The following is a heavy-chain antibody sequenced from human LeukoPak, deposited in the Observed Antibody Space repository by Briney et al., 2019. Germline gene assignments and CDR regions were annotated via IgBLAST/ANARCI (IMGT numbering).Heavy chain of an antibody. J-gene: IGHJ5*02. CDR2: IYYSGST. CDR3: ARTEGYCSGGSCYSFDP. V-gene: IGHV4-59*08. D-gene: IGHD2-15*01. CDR1: GGSISSYY. Sequence: SETLPLTCTVSGGSISSYYWSWIRQPPGKGLEWIGYIYYSGSTNYNPSLKSRVTISVDTSKNQFSLKLSSVTAADTAVYYCARTEGYCSGGSCYSFDPWGQGTLVTVSS.